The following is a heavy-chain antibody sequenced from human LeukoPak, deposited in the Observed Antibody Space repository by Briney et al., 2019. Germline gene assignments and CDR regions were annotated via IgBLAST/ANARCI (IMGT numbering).Heavy chain of an antibody. CDR2: ISPSGGST. J-gene: IGHJ4*02. V-gene: IGHV1-46*01. CDR3: ARVWYDILTGYYNPFDY. Sequence: ASVKVSCKAFGYTFSSKYMHWVRQAPGQRPEWMGVISPSGGSTTYAQKFRGRLTLTRDMSTSTDYLELSSLRSDDTAVYYCARVWYDILTGYYNPFDYWGQGTLVTVSS. CDR1: GYTFSSKY. D-gene: IGHD3-9*01.